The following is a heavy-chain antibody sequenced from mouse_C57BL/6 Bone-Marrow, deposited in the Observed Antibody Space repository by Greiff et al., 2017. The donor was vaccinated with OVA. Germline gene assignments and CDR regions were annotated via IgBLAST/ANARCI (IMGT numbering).Heavy chain of an antibody. D-gene: IGHD1-1*01. J-gene: IGHJ2*01. Sequence: EVQLQESGPGLVKPSQSLSLTCTVTGYSITSDYAWHWIRQFPGNKLEWMGYISYSGSTSYNPSLKSRISITRDTSKNQFFLQLNSVTTEDTATYYCARYYYGSSYYFDYWGQGTTLTVSS. CDR1: GYSITSDYA. V-gene: IGHV3-2*02. CDR3: ARYYYGSSYYFDY. CDR2: ISYSGST.